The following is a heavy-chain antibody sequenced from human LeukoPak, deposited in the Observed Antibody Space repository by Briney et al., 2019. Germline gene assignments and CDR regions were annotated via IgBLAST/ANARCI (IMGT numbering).Heavy chain of an antibody. J-gene: IGHJ3*02. CDR2: ISYDGSSK. D-gene: IGHD5-18*01. Sequence: PGGSLRLSCAASGFTFSSYGMHWVRQAPGKGLEWVAIISYDGSSKYYADSVKGRFTISRDNSRNTLYLQMNSLRAEDTAVYYCAKPDTAMVTGAFEIWGQGTMVTVSS. CDR3: AKPDTAMVTGAFEI. V-gene: IGHV3-30*18. CDR1: GFTFSSYG.